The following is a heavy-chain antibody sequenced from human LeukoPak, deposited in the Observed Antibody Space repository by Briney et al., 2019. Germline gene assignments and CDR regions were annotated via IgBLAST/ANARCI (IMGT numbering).Heavy chain of an antibody. D-gene: IGHD3-22*01. J-gene: IGHJ4*02. Sequence: QPGGSLKLSCAASGFIFSNRWMSWVRQAPGKGLEWVANIKQDGSERYYVDSVKGRFTISRDNAKNSLYLEMNSLRVEDTALYYCATSSASSGNDWGQGTLVTVSS. CDR1: GFIFSNRW. CDR2: IKQDGSER. CDR3: ATSSASSGND. V-gene: IGHV3-7*01.